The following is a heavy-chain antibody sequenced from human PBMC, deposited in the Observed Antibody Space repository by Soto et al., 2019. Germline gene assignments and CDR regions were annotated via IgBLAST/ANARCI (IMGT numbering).Heavy chain of an antibody. CDR2: ISAYNGNT. D-gene: IGHD3-22*01. J-gene: IGHJ4*02. CDR3: AKGQYHFDSSGYLL. V-gene: IGHV1-18*01. Sequence: GASVKVSCKASGYTLTSHGISWVRQAPGQGLEWMGWISAYNGNTNYAQKLQGRVTMTTDTSTSTAYMELRSLRSEDTALYYCAKGQYHFDSSGYLLWGQGTQVTVSS. CDR1: GYTLTSHG.